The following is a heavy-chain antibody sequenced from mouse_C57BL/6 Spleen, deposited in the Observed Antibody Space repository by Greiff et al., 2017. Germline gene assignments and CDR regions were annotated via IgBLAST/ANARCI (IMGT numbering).Heavy chain of an antibody. J-gene: IGHJ4*01. CDR1: GYTFTSYW. Sequence: QVQLQQPGAELVRPGSSVKLSCKASGYTFTSYWMHWVKQRPIQGLEWIGNIDPYNSETHYNQKFKDKATLTVDKSSSTAYMQLSSLTSEDSAVYYCARRLVMYTSYHTMDYWGQGTSLTVSS. CDR2: IDPYNSET. V-gene: IGHV1-52*01. CDR3: ARRLVMYTSYHTMDY. D-gene: IGHD2-1*01.